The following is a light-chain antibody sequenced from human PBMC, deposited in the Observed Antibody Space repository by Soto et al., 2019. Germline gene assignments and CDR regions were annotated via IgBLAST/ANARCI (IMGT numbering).Light chain of an antibody. V-gene: IGLV4-69*01. J-gene: IGLJ3*02. CDR1: SGHSTYA. CDR2: INSDGSH. Sequence: QLVLTQSPSASASLGASVKLTCTLSSGHSTYAIAWHQQQSEKGPRFLMKINSDGSHSKGDGFFDRFSGSSSGAERHLTIASLQSEDETDYYCQSLGTGIQVFGGGTQLTVL. CDR3: QSLGTGIQV.